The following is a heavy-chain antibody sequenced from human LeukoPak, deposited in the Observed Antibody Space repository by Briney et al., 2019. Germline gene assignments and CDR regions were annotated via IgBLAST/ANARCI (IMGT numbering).Heavy chain of an antibody. Sequence: SETPSLTCNVSGASMSSNYWSWIRQPPGKGLEWIGYIYHSGNTNYSPSLESRVTMSVDESKNQFSLRVHFVSAADTAVYYCASTRRAAVAGRFDSWGQGTLVTVSS. CDR1: GASMSSNY. CDR3: ASTRRAAVAGRFDS. CDR2: IYHSGNT. V-gene: IGHV4-4*09. J-gene: IGHJ4*02. D-gene: IGHD6-19*01.